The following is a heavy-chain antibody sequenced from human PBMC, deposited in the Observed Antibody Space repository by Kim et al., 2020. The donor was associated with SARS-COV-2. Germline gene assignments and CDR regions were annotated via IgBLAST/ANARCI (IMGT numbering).Heavy chain of an antibody. D-gene: IGHD2-8*02. V-gene: IGHV3-30*18. Sequence: GGSLRLSCAASGFTFSTYGMHWVRQAPGKGLEWVALISNDESSEYYADSVKGRFTISRDNSKNTLYLQMNSLRTEDTAVYYCAKGDYWFFDCWGQGTLVTVSS. CDR1: GFTFSTYG. J-gene: IGHJ4*02. CDR3: AKGDYWFFDC. CDR2: ISNDESSE.